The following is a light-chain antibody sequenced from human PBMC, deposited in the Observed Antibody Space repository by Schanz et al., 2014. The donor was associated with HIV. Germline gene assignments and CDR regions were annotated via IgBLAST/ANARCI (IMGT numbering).Light chain of an antibody. CDR3: QERTVWPIA. V-gene: IGKV3-11*02. J-gene: IGKJ4*01. Sequence: EVVLTQSPGTLSLSPGERATLSCRASQNINNNLAWYQQKHGQAPRLLIYDASNRATGIPVRFSGSGSGRDFTLTISSLEPEDFAVYYCQERTVWPIAFGGGTKVEIK. CDR2: DAS. CDR1: QNINNN.